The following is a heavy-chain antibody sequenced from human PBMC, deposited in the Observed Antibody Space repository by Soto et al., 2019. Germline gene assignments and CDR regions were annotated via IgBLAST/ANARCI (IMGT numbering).Heavy chain of an antibody. Sequence: KASETLSLTCAVSGYSIVSGYYLVLIRHPAGKGLEWIGSIYHSGSTYYNPSLKSRVTISVDTSKNQFSLKLSSVTAADTAVYYCARGPHSGWYDYWGQGTLVTVSS. J-gene: IGHJ4*02. CDR1: GYSIVSGYY. CDR3: ARGPHSGWYDY. CDR2: IYHSGST. D-gene: IGHD6-19*01. V-gene: IGHV4-38-2*01.